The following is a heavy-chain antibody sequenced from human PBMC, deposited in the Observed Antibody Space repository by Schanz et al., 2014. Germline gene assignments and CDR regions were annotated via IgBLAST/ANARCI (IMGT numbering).Heavy chain of an antibody. CDR3: ARPRFDYGEVDY. Sequence: EVQLVESGGGLVQPGGSLRLSCAASGFTFNSYAMTWVRQAPGKGLEWVSAIGTAGDTFYLDSVRGRFTISRDRFQNTLYLRMSSLRAEDTAVYYCARPRFDYGEVDYWGQGTLVTVSS. CDR2: IGTAGDT. V-gene: IGHV3-23*04. CDR1: GFTFNSYA. J-gene: IGHJ4*02. D-gene: IGHD4-17*01.